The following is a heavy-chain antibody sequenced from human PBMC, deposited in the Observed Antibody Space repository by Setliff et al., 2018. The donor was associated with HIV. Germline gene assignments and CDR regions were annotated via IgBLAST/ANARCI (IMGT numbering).Heavy chain of an antibody. D-gene: IGHD3-22*01. J-gene: IGHJ1*01. CDR1: GYRFNTYG. V-gene: IGHV1-18*01. Sequence: ASVKVSCKASGYRFNTYGISWVRQAPGQGLEWMGWISPYNGDTRFAQSLRGRVTLTTDTSTNAAYMEMRALRSDDTAVYYCVRGVTRDISGYYRDEYFQHWGQGTPVTV. CDR3: VRGVTRDISGYYRDEYFQH. CDR2: ISPYNGDT.